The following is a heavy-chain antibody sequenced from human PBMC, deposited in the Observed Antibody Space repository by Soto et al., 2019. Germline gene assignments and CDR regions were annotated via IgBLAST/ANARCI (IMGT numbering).Heavy chain of an antibody. CDR3: ARDIVVVVVGYYYYYGMDV. D-gene: IGHD2-15*01. CDR2: INHSGST. CDR1: GRSFSGYY. J-gene: IGHJ6*02. V-gene: IGHV4-34*01. Sequence: SETLSLTCAVYGRSFSGYYWSWIRQPPGKGLEWIGEINHSGSTNYNPSLKSRVTISVDTSKNQFSLKLSSVTAADTAVYYCARDIVVVVVGYYYYYGMDVWGQGTTVTVSS.